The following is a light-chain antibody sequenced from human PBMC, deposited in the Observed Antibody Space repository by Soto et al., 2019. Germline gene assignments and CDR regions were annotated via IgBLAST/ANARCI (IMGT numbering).Light chain of an antibody. CDR3: QQYNNWPPT. CDR2: GAS. CDR1: QSVSSN. V-gene: IGKV3-15*01. Sequence: IVMTKSPSTLSVSPGERASLSCRASQSVSSNLAWYQQKPGQAPRLLIYGASTRATGIPARFSGSGSGTEFTLTISSLQSEDFAVYYCQQYNNWPPTFGQGTKVDIK. J-gene: IGKJ1*01.